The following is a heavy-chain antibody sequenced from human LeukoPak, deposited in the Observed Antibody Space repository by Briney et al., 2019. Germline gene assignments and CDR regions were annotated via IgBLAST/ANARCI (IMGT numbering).Heavy chain of an antibody. V-gene: IGHV3-30-3*01. D-gene: IGHD3-22*01. CDR3: ARSYYYDSSGYLDY. Sequence: GRSLRLSCAASGFTFSSYAMHWVRQAPGKGLEWVAVISYDGSNKYYADSAKGRFTISRDDSKNTLYLQMNSLRAEDTAVYYCARSYYYDSSGYLDYWGQGTLVTVSS. CDR1: GFTFSSYA. CDR2: ISYDGSNK. J-gene: IGHJ4*02.